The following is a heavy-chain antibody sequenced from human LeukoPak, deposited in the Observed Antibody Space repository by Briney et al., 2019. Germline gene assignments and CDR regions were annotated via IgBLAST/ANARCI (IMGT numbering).Heavy chain of an antibody. V-gene: IGHV3-74*03. J-gene: IGHJ4*02. CDR2: ISSDGTNT. Sequence: PEGSLRLSCAASGFTLSNDWTHWVRQAPGKGLVWVSRISSDGTNTLYADSVKGRFTISRDNARNTLYLQLDSLKAEDTAVYYCSTYRWQYDSSGYDYWGQGTLVAVSS. CDR1: GFTLSNDW. CDR3: STYRWQYDSSGYDY. D-gene: IGHD3-22*01.